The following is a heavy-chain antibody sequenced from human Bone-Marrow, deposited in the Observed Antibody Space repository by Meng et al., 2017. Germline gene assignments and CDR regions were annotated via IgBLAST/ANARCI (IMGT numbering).Heavy chain of an antibody. CDR1: GGSFVYYD. D-gene: IGHD4-11*01. V-gene: IGHV4-34*04. CDR2: SNHSGST. Sequence: QGGGGRVNPRWTLALTCVGPGGSFVYYDWSWDRQPSGKGREWIGKSNHSGSTNDSPSLESRATIAVDTSQNNLSLKLSSVTAADSAVYYCARGPTTMAHDFDYWGQGTLVTVSS. CDR3: ARGPTTMAHDFDY. J-gene: IGHJ4*02.